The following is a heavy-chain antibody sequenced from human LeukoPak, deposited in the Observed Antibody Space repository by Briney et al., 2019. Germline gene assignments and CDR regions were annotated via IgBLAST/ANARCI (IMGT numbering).Heavy chain of an antibody. CDR3: ARAAEVDSDAFDI. V-gene: IGHV1-18*01. CDR2: ISAFNDNT. J-gene: IGHJ3*02. D-gene: IGHD3/OR15-3a*01. Sequence: ASVKVSCKASGYTFTNYGVTWVRQAPGQGLEWMGWISAFNDNTDYAQKFQGRVTLTTDKSTSTAYMELSSLRSEDTAVYYCARAAEVDSDAFDIWGQGTMVTVSS. CDR1: GYTFTNYG.